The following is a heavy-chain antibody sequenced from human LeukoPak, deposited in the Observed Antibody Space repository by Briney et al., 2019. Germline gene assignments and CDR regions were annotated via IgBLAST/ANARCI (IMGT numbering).Heavy chain of an antibody. Sequence: GASVKVSCKASGGTFGSYAISWVRQAPGQGLEWMGGIIPIFGTANYAQKFQGRVTITADESTSTAYMELSSLRSEDTAVYYCARGGVVVPAAMFDYWGQGTLVTVSS. D-gene: IGHD2-2*01. CDR2: IIPIFGTA. V-gene: IGHV1-69*13. J-gene: IGHJ4*02. CDR1: GGTFGSYA. CDR3: ARGGVVVPAAMFDY.